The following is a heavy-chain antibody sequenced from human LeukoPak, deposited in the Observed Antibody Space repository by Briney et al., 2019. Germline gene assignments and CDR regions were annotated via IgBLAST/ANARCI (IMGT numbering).Heavy chain of an antibody. D-gene: IGHD3-3*01. CDR2: IIPIFGTA. J-gene: IGHJ4*02. V-gene: IGHV1-69*01. CDR3: ARNRLYDFWSGFFFDY. CDR1: GGTFSSYA. Sequence: SVTVSCKASGGTFSSYAISWVRQAPGQGLEWMGGIIPIFGTANYAQKFQGRVTITADESTSTAYMELSSLRSEDTAVYYCARNRLYDFWSGFFFDYWGQGTLVTVSS.